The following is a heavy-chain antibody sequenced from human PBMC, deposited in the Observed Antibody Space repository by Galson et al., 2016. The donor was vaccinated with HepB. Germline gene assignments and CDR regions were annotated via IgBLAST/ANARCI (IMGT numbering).Heavy chain of an antibody. Sequence: SLRLSCAASGFTFSNSWMRWVRQAPGKGLEWVASINDDGSHTYYVDSVKGRFTVSTDSAKNLMYLQMNSLRVEDTAVYYCAKEAKSGFGTWGQGTLVIVSS. CDR3: AKEAKSGFGT. CDR1: GFTFSNSW. J-gene: IGHJ5*02. CDR2: INDDGSHT. V-gene: IGHV3-7*01.